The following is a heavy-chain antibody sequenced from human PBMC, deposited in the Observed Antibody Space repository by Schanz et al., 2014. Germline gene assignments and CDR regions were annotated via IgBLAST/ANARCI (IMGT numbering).Heavy chain of an antibody. CDR2: ISVYHGHT. CDR3: VRDAGWAFGDYHGMDV. J-gene: IGHJ6*02. Sequence: QVQLVQSGAEVKKPGVSVKVSCKASGYTFNNHGISWVRQAPGQGLEWMGWISVYHGHTNYAEKVHGRVTMTTDTSTSTAYMELSSLRSEDTAVYYCVRDAGWAFGDYHGMDVWGQGTSVTVSS. D-gene: IGHD3-10*01. CDR1: GYTFNNHG. V-gene: IGHV1-18*01.